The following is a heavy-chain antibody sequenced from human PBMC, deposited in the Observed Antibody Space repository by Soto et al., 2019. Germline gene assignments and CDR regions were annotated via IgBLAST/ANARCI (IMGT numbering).Heavy chain of an antibody. Sequence: ASGKVCCKASGYTFSGFYMHWMRQAPGQGLEWMGWINPNSGGTKSAEKFQGRVTMTRDTSISTAYMELSRLTSDDTAVYYCASAAVTGTAGLDFWGKGTQVTVSS. CDR2: INPNSGGT. CDR3: ASAAVTGTAGLDF. J-gene: IGHJ4*02. D-gene: IGHD6-19*01. CDR1: GYTFSGFY. V-gene: IGHV1-2*02.